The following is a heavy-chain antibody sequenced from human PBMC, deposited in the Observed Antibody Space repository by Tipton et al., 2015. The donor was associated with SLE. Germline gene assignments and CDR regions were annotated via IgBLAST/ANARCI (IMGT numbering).Heavy chain of an antibody. CDR1: GFTFRSSV. J-gene: IGHJ6*03. CDR3: ARGLGTIFRGILGLSRNNNHMDD. CDR2: IWYDGSNK. D-gene: IGHD3-9*01. Sequence: SLRLSCAASGFTFRSSVIHWVRQAPGKGLEWVAGIWYDGSNKYYADSVKGRFTVSRDNSKNTLFLQMNSLRAEDTAVYYCARGLGTIFRGILGLSRNNNHMDDWAKGTPVTVSS. V-gene: IGHV3-33*01.